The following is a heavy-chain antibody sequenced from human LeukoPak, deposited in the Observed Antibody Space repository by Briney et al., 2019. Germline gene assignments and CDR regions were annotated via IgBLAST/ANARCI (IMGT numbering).Heavy chain of an antibody. Sequence: SETLSLTCAVSAASISSSHWRSWVRQAPGKGLEWIGEIYHSGSTNYNPSLKSRVTISVDKSKNQFSLKLTSVTAADTAVYYCARTYDPSGYYYAFDYWGQGTLVTVSS. V-gene: IGHV4-4*02. CDR1: AASISSSHW. CDR3: ARTYDPSGYYYAFDY. D-gene: IGHD3-22*01. CDR2: IYHSGST. J-gene: IGHJ4*02.